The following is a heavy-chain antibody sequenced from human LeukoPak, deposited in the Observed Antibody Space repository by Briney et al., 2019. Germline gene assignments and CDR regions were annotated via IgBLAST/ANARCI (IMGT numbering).Heavy chain of an antibody. CDR1: GGSISSYY. J-gene: IGHJ4*02. CDR3: ARSSSRQGRFDY. V-gene: IGHV4-59*08. D-gene: IGHD3-10*01. Sequence: SETLSLTCAVSGGSISSYYWSWIRQPPGKGLEWIGYIYYSGSTNYNPSLKSRVTISVDTSKNQFSLKLSSVTAADTAVYYCARSSSRQGRFDYWGQGTLVTVSS. CDR2: IYYSGST.